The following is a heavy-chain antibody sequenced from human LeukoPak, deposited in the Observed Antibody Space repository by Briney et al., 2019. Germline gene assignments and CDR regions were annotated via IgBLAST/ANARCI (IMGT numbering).Heavy chain of an antibody. D-gene: IGHD1-26*01. CDR1: GFTFSSYS. Sequence: GGSLRLSCEASGFTFSSYSMNWVRRAPGKGLEWISYISTSTTTIYYANSVKGRFTISRDNAKRSLYLQMNSLRVEDTGVYYCASWGEGALDNWGQGTLVTVSS. V-gene: IGHV3-48*01. J-gene: IGHJ4*02. CDR3: ASWGEGALDN. CDR2: ISTSTTTI.